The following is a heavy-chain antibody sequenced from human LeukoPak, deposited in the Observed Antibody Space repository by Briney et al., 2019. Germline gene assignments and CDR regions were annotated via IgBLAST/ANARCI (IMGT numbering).Heavy chain of an antibody. CDR2: IFPSGGEI. CDR3: ARDFAYCGGDCYSDSDAFDI. CDR1: GFTFSSYA. J-gene: IGHJ3*02. V-gene: IGHV3-23*01. D-gene: IGHD2-21*02. Sequence: GGSLRLSCAASGFTFSSYAMSWVRQPPGKGLEWVSSIFPSGGEIHYADSVRGRFTISRDNSKSILSLQMNSLRAEDTAIYYCARDFAYCGGDCYSDSDAFDIWGQGTMVTVSS.